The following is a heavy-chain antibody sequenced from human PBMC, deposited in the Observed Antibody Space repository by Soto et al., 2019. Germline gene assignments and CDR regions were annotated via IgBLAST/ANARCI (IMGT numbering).Heavy chain of an antibody. CDR3: ARDRADSSGYYPLDY. Sequence: QVQLQESGPGLVKPSQTLSLTCTVSGGSISSGGYYWCWIRQHPGKGLEWIGYIYYSGSTYYNPSLKSRVTVSVDTSKNQCSLKLSSVTAADTAVYYCARDRADSSGYYPLDYWGQGTLVTVSS. CDR2: IYYSGST. V-gene: IGHV4-31*03. J-gene: IGHJ4*02. D-gene: IGHD3-22*01. CDR1: GGSISSGGYY.